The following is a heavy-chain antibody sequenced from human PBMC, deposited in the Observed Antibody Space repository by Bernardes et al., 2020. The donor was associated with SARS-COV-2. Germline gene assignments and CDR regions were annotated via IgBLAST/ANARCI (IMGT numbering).Heavy chain of an antibody. D-gene: IGHD1-20*01. J-gene: IGHJ4*02. CDR2: INAYNGNT. CDR3: ARGRPSYNWNEFDY. V-gene: IGHV1-18*01. Sequence: ASVKVSCKASGYTFTSHGICWVRQAPGQGLEWMGCINAYNGNTDYAQTLQGRVTMTTDTSTSKAYLELTSLRSDDTAVHYCARGRPSYNWNEFDYWGQGTMVRVSS. CDR1: GYTFTSHG.